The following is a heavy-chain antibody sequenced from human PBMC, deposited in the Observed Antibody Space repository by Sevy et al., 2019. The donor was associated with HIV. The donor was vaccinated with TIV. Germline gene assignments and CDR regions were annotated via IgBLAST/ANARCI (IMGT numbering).Heavy chain of an antibody. V-gene: IGHV1-3*01. D-gene: IGHD2-15*01. J-gene: IGHJ4*01. Sequence: VSVKVSCKASGYSFTSYIMHWVRQAPGQRLEWIGWVNAGNGDTKYSQKFQGRVTITRDTSASTAYMELNSLRSEDTAVYYCAKDFCSGGSCYSAFVYWGHGTLVTVSS. CDR2: VNAGNGDT. CDR1: GYSFTSYI. CDR3: AKDFCSGGSCYSAFVY.